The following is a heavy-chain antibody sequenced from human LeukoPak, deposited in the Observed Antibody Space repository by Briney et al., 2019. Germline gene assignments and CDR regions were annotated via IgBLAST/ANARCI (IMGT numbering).Heavy chain of an antibody. CDR2: IWYDGSNK. CDR3: AKSSDYYDSSRFDY. CDR1: GFTFSNYG. V-gene: IGHV3-33*06. D-gene: IGHD3-22*01. J-gene: IGHJ4*02. Sequence: GGSLRLSCAASGFTFSNYGMHWVRQAPGKGLEWVAVIWYDGSNKYYADSVKGRFTISRDNSKNTLYLQMNSLRAEDTAVYYCAKSSDYYDSSRFDYWGQGTLVTVSS.